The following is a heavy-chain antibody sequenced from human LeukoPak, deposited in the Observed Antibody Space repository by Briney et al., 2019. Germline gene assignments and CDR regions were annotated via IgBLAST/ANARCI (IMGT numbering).Heavy chain of an antibody. CDR1: GYTFTSYD. CDR2: MNPNSGNT. CDR3: ARGGYCSSTSCRLFDP. J-gene: IGHJ5*02. V-gene: IGHV1-8*01. D-gene: IGHD2-2*01. Sequence: ASVKVSCKASGYTFTSYDINWVRQATGQGLEWMGWMNPNSGNTGYAQKFQGRVTMTRSTSISTAYMELSSLRSEDTAVYYCARGGYCSSTSCRLFDPWGQGTLVTVSS.